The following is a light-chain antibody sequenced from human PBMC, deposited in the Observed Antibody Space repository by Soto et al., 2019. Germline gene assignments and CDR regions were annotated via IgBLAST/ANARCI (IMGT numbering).Light chain of an antibody. CDR3: QQYDNLPIT. CDR1: QDISNY. V-gene: IGKV1-33*01. CDR2: DAS. Sequence: DIRLTQSPASLSAYVSDRVTITCQASQDISNYLNWYQQKPGKAPKLLIYDASNLETGVPSRFSGSGSGTDFTFTISSLQPEDIATYYCQQYDNLPITVGQGTRLEIK. J-gene: IGKJ5*01.